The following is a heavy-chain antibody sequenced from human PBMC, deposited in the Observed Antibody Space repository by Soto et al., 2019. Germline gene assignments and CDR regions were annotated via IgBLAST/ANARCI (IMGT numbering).Heavy chain of an antibody. CDR2: ISRSGNVI. Sequence: EVQLLESGGDLVQPGGSLSPSCPASGLAFTNYALPWVRQPQGRALEWVSSISRSGNVIYSADPVKGRFIISRDNSKNTLYLQMNSLRAEDTAMYYCAKDPNGDYIGAFDDWGQGTLVTVSS. CDR1: GLAFTNYA. J-gene: IGHJ4*02. D-gene: IGHD4-17*01. CDR3: AKDPNGDYIGAFDD. V-gene: IGHV3-23*01.